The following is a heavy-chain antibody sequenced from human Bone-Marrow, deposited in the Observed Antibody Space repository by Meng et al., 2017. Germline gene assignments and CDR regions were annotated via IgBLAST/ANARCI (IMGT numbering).Heavy chain of an antibody. Sequence: GGSLRLSCAASGFAFDDFAMHWVRQAPGKGLEWVPGISWNSGSIHYADSVKGRFTISRDNAKNSLYLQMNSLRVDDMALYYCAKGSYYDILTGYYFDYWGRGTLVTVSS. CDR2: ISWNSGSI. V-gene: IGHV3-9*03. D-gene: IGHD3-9*01. CDR3: AKGSYYDILTGYYFDY. CDR1: GFAFDDFA. J-gene: IGHJ4*02.